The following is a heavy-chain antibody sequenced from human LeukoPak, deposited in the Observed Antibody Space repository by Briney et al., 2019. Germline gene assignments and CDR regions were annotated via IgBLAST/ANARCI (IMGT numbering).Heavy chain of an antibody. D-gene: IGHD7-27*01. CDR2: ISYSGSTI. Sequence: SGGSLRLSCTASGFTFSDYAMNWVRQAPGKGLEWVSHISYSGSTIYYSDSVKGRFTISRDNAENSLYLQMNSLRDEDTAVYYCTRRGDNDYWGQGTLVTLSS. CDR1: GFTFSDYA. V-gene: IGHV3-48*02. CDR3: TRRGDNDY. J-gene: IGHJ4*02.